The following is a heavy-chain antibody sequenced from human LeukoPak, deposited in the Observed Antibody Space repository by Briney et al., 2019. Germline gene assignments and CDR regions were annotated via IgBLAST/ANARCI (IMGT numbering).Heavy chain of an antibody. V-gene: IGHV4-59*01. D-gene: IGHD5-18*01. CDR3: ARSEYSYGADAFDI. J-gene: IGHJ3*02. CDR1: GGSISSYY. CDR2: IYYSGST. Sequence: SETLSLTCTVSGGSISSYYWSWLRQPPGKGLEWIGYIYYSGSTNYNPSLKSRVTISLDTSKKQFSLRLRSVTAADTAVYYCARSEYSYGADAFDIWGQGTMVTVSS.